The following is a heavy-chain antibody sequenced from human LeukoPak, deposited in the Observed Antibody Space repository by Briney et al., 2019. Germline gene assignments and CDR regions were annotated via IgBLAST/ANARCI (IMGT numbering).Heavy chain of an antibody. D-gene: IGHD6-19*01. V-gene: IGHV3-33*01. CDR3: ARDMEQWLVQDWYFDL. CDR1: GFTFSSYG. J-gene: IGHJ2*01. Sequence: PGRSLRLSCAASGFTFSSYGMHWVRQAPGKGLEWVAVIGYDGRNKYYADSVKGRFIISRDNSKNTLYLQMNILRAEDTAVYYCARDMEQWLVQDWYFDLWSRDTVVTVSS. CDR2: IGYDGRNK.